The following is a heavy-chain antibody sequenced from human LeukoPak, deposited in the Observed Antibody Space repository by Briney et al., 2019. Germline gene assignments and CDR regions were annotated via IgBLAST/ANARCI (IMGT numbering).Heavy chain of an antibody. V-gene: IGHV4-39*01. D-gene: IGHD6-19*01. Sequence: SETLSLTCTVSGDSMSRISYYWGWIRQPPGEGLEWIGGVYYSGNMRYTGTTYYNPSLKSRVSISVDTSKSQFYLKMTSVTAADTAVYYCARRGGSAWDFDDWGQGTLVTVSS. CDR1: GDSMSRISYY. J-gene: IGHJ4*02. CDR3: ARRGGSAWDFDD. CDR2: VYYSGNMRYTGTT.